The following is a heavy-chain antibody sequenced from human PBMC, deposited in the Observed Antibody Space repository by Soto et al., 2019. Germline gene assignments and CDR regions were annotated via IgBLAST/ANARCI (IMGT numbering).Heavy chain of an antibody. CDR3: ARDAAVPGETDRFDY. CDR2: IYHHGIT. Sequence: SETLSLTXALSGHSITTNHWWSWVRQPPGKGLEWIGEIYHHGITNYNPSLKSRATMSVDTSKNQFSLKLTSVTAADTARYYCARDAAVPGETDRFDYWGQGTLVTVSS. CDR1: GHSITTNHW. V-gene: IGHV4-4*02. J-gene: IGHJ4*02. D-gene: IGHD6-19*01.